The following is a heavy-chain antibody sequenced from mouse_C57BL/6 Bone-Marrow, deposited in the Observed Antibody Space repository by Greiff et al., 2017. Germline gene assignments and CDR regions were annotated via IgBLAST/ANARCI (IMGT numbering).Heavy chain of an antibody. Sequence: EVQLVESGGGLVQPKGSLKLSCAASGFSFNTYAMNWVRQAPGKGLEWVARIRSKSNNYATYYADSVKDRFTISRDDSESMLYLQMNHLKTEDTAMYYCVREPPRYGPYWYFDVWGTGTTVTVSS. CDR3: VREPPRYGPYWYFDV. D-gene: IGHD1-1*01. J-gene: IGHJ1*03. V-gene: IGHV10-1*01. CDR1: GFSFNTYA. CDR2: IRSKSNNYAT.